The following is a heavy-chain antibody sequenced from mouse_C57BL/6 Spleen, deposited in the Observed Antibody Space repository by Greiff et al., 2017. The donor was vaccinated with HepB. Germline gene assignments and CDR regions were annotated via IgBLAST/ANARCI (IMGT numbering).Heavy chain of an antibody. CDR2: IDPRSGNT. D-gene: IGHD1-1*01. J-gene: IGHJ4*01. Sequence: VQLQQSGAELARPGASVTLSCKASGYTFTSYGISWVKQRTGQGLEWIGEIDPRSGNTYYNEKFKGKATLTADKSSSTAYMELRGLTYEASAVYFCERYYYGNRSDYYAMDDWGQGTSVTVSS. CDR1: GYTFTSYG. CDR3: ERYYYGNRSDYYAMDD. V-gene: IGHV1-81*01.